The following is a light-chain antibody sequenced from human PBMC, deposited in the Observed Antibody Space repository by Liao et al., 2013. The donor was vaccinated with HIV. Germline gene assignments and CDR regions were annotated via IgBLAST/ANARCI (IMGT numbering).Light chain of an antibody. CDR3: QAWDSSTADYV. CDR1: NIRSKS. CDR2: NDF. V-gene: IGLV3-21*01. J-gene: IGLJ1*01. Sequence: SYVLSQSPSVSLAPGKTARITCGGNNIRSKSVHWYQQKPGQAPVLVIFNDFERPSGIPERFSASNSGNTATLTISGTQAMDEADYYCQAWDSSTADYVFGTGTKVTVL.